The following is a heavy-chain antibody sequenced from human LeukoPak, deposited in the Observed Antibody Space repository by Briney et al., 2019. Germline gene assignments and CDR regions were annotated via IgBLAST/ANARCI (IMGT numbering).Heavy chain of an antibody. V-gene: IGHV1-69*04. CDR2: IIPIFGIA. D-gene: IGHD6-13*01. Sequence: SVKVSCKASGGTFSSYAISWVRQAPGQGLEWMGRIIPIFGIANYAQKFQGRVTITADKSTSTAYMELSSLRSEDTAVYYCARGGVEQQLVLDYWGQGTLVTVSS. J-gene: IGHJ4*02. CDR3: ARGGVEQQLVLDY. CDR1: GGTFSSYA.